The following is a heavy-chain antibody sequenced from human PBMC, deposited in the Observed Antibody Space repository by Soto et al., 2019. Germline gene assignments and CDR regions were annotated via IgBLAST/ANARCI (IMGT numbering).Heavy chain of an antibody. CDR3: ARDYSRGSWYALDY. Sequence: SETLSLTCTVSGGSISSGGYYWSWIRQHPGKGLEWIGYIYYSGSTYYNPSLKGRVTISVDTSKNQFSLKLSSVTAADTAVYYCARDYSRGSWYALDYWGQGTLVTVSS. CDR1: GGSISSGGYY. V-gene: IGHV4-31*03. CDR2: IYYSGST. D-gene: IGHD6-13*01. J-gene: IGHJ4*02.